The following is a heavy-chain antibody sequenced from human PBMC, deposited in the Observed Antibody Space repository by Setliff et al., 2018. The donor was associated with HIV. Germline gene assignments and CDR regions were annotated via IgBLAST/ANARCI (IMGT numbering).Heavy chain of an antibody. D-gene: IGHD3-3*02. CDR2: IRSEAHGRAT. Sequence: PGGSLRLSCTTSGFRFRDYAMSWFRQAPGKGLEWVGFIRSEAHGRATEYAASVKGRFTFSRDDSRAIGHLQMNNLRTDDTGVYYCTSESIAVSTWGQGTLVTVSS. J-gene: IGHJ4*02. CDR1: GFRFRDYA. CDR3: TSESIAVST. V-gene: IGHV3-49*03.